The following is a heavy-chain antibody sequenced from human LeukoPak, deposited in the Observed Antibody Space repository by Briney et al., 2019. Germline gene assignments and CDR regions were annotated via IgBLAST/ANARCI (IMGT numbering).Heavy chain of an antibody. CDR2: IKSKTAGGTT. J-gene: IGHJ4*02. V-gene: IGHV3-15*01. Sequence: PGGSLRLSCAASGFTFSNYGMSWVRQGPGKGLEWVGHIKSKTAGGTTDYAAPVKGRFTISRDDSKNTLYLQMNSLETEDTAVYYCTTVWRYWGQGTLVTVSS. CDR1: GFTFSNYG. CDR3: TTVWRY. D-gene: IGHD3-16*01.